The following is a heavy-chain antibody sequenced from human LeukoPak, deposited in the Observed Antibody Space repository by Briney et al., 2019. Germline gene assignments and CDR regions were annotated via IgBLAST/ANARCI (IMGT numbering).Heavy chain of an antibody. Sequence: SETLSLTCTVSGGSISSYYWSWIRQPPGKGLEWIGYIYYSGSTNYNPSLKSRVTISVDTSKNQFSLKLSSVTAADTAAYYCAREGSYYRFDYWGQGTLVTVSS. J-gene: IGHJ4*02. V-gene: IGHV4-59*01. CDR2: IYYSGST. CDR1: GGSISSYY. D-gene: IGHD1-26*01. CDR3: AREGSYYRFDY.